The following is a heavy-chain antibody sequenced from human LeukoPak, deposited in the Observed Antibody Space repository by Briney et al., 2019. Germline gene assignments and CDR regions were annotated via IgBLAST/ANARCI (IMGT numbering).Heavy chain of an antibody. J-gene: IGHJ3*02. CDR1: GFTLSSYW. D-gene: IGHD3-10*01. V-gene: IGHV3-7*03. CDR3: ARDWVAGVPFDAFDI. CDR2: IKEDGSEK. Sequence: GGSLRLSCAASGFTLSSYWMSWVRQATGKGLEWVANIKEDGSEKYYVDSVKGRFTISRDNAQNSVYLHMNSLTAEDTALYYCARDWVAGVPFDAFDIWGQGTMVSVSS.